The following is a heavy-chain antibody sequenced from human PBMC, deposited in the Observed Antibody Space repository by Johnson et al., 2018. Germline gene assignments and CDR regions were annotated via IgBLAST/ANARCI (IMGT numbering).Heavy chain of an antibody. J-gene: IGHJ3*02. D-gene: IGHD6-19*01. V-gene: IGHV4-59*01. CDR3: ARGGGLYAFDI. CDR2: ISHTGST. CDR1: GGSISGYH. Sequence: QVQLQESGPGLVKPSETLSLICTVSGGSISGYHWSWIRQPPGKGLEWIAFISHTGSTNYNPSLKSRVTISLETSKNQFSLKLSSVTAAYTAVYYCARGGGLYAFDIWGQGTMVTVSS.